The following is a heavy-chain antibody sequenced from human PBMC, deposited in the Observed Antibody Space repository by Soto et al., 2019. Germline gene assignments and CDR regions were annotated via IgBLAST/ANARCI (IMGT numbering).Heavy chain of an antibody. D-gene: IGHD2-15*01. V-gene: IGHV4-59*08. CDR2: IYYSGST. Sequence: PSETLSLTCTVSGGSISSYYWSWIRQPPGKGLEWIGYIYYSGSTNYNPSLKSRVTISVDTSKNQFSLKLSSVTAADTAVYYCARSPLGYCSGGSCITARDLYYMDVWGKGTTVT. J-gene: IGHJ6*03. CDR3: ARSPLGYCSGGSCITARDLYYMDV. CDR1: GGSISSYY.